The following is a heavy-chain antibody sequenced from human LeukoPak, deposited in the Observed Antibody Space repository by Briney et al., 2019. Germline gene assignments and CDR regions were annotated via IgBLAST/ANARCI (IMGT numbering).Heavy chain of an antibody. CDR2: ISAYNGNT. CDR1: GYTFTSYY. CDR3: ARNDYGDYPNDY. J-gene: IGHJ4*02. V-gene: IGHV1-18*04. D-gene: IGHD4-17*01. Sequence: ASVKVSCKASGYTFTSYYMHWVGQAPGQGLEWMGWISAYNGNTNYAQKLQGRVTMTTDTSTSTAYMELRSLRSDDTAVYYCARNDYGDYPNDYWGQGTLVTVSS.